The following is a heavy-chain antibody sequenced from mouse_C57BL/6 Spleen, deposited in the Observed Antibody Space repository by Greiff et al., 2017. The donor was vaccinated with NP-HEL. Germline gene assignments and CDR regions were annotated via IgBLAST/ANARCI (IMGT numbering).Heavy chain of an antibody. CDR3: TRITTLVAFDY. D-gene: IGHD1-1*01. Sequence: EVKLVESGEGLVKPGGSLKLSCAASGFTFSSYAMSWVRQTPEKRLEWVAYISSGGDYIYYADTVKGRFTISRDNARNTLYLQMSSLKSEDTAMYYCTRITTLVAFDYWGQGTTLTVSS. CDR1: GFTFSSYA. V-gene: IGHV5-9-1*02. CDR2: ISSGGDYI. J-gene: IGHJ2*01.